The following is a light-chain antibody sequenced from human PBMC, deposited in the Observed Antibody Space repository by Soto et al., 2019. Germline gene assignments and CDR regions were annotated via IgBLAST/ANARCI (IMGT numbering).Light chain of an antibody. V-gene: IGKV3-15*01. CDR1: QSVSSN. J-gene: IGKJ1*01. CDR2: GAS. Sequence: EIVMTQSPATLSVSPGASATLSCRASQSVSSNLAWYQQKPGQAPRLLIYGASTRATGIPARFSGSGSGTEFTLTISSLQSEDFAVYYCQQYNNWPPKTVGQGTKVDIK. CDR3: QQYNNWPPKT.